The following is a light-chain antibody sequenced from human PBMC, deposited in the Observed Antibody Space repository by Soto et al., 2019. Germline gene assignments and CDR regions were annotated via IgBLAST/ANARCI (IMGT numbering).Light chain of an antibody. Sequence: QSALTQPPSVSGAPGQRVNISCTGSSSNIGAGFDVHWYQQLPGTAPKLLIFHNTNRPSGVPDRFSGSKSGTSASLAITGLQAEDEAHYYCQCFDHRRSGSVLFGGGTKVTVL. CDR2: HNT. J-gene: IGLJ2*01. CDR3: QCFDHRRSGSVL. V-gene: IGLV1-40*01. CDR1: SSNIGAGFD.